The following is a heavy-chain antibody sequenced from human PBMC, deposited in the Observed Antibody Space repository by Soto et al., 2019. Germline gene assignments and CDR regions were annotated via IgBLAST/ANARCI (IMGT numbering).Heavy chain of an antibody. D-gene: IGHD3-10*01. J-gene: IGHJ4*02. Sequence: QVQLQESGPGLVKPSQTLSLTCTVSGGSITSGGYCWTWIRQHPVKGLEWMGHIYYSGSSSYNPSLKMRLTISIDTSKSQCSLKLTSVTAADMAVYYCARDGDYFGSGSPPLLSKWGQGTLVTVSS. CDR3: ARDGDYFGSGSPPLLSK. V-gene: IGHV4-31*03. CDR2: IYYSGSS. CDR1: GGSITSGGYC.